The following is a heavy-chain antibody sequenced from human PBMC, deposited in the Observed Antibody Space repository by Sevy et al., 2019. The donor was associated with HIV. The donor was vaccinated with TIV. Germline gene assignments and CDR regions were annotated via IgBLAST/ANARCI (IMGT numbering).Heavy chain of an antibody. J-gene: IGHJ3*02. Sequence: SETLSLTCAVSGYSISSGYYWGWIRQPPGKGLEWIGSIFESGSTYYNPSLKSRVTISVDTSKNQFSLNLSPVTAADTAVYYCARHVWGLLEEDAFDIWGQGTMVTVSS. V-gene: IGHV4-38-2*01. D-gene: IGHD1-26*01. CDR1: GYSISSGYY. CDR2: IFESGST. CDR3: ARHVWGLLEEDAFDI.